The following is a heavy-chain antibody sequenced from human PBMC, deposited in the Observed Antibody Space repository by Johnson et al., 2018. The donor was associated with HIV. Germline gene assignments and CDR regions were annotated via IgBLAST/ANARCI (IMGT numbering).Heavy chain of an antibody. CDR2: IKQDGSEK. J-gene: IGHJ3*02. CDR1: GFTFSSYW. CDR3: SRDGGAAYCGGDCYSGAFDI. Sequence: VQLVESGGGLIQPGGSLRLSCAASGFTFSSYWMSWVRQAPGKGLEWVANIKQDGSEKYYVDSVKGRFTISRDNAKNSLYLQMNSLRAEDKAVYYCSRDGGAAYCGGDCYSGAFDIWGQGTMVTVSS. D-gene: IGHD2-21*02. V-gene: IGHV3-7*01.